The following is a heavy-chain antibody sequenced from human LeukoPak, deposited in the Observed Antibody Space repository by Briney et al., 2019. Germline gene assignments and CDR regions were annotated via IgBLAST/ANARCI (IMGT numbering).Heavy chain of an antibody. CDR1: GFTFSSYS. CDR3: AGDGWFGDYNWFDP. V-gene: IGHV3-48*01. Sequence: GESLRLSCAASGFTFSSYSMNWVRQAPGKGLEWVSYIGSASNTIYYADSVKGRFTISRDNAKNSLYLQMNSLRAEDTAMDYCAGDGWFGDYNWFDPWGQGTLVTVSS. J-gene: IGHJ5*02. D-gene: IGHD3-10*01. CDR2: IGSASNTI.